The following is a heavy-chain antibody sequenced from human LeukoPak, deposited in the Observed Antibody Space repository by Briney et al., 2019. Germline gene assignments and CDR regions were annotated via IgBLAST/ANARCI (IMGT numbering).Heavy chain of an antibody. D-gene: IGHD3-3*01. CDR3: ARAILEGRFLEWLLQRGWYFDL. CDR1: GFTFSNYA. Sequence: LRLSCAASGFTFSNYAMSWIRQPPGKGLEWIGYIYYSGSTYYNPSLKSRVTISVDTSKNQFSLKLSSVTAADTAVYYCARAILEGRFLEWLLQRGWYFDLWGRGTLVTVSS. V-gene: IGHV4-30-4*01. CDR2: IYYSGST. J-gene: IGHJ2*01.